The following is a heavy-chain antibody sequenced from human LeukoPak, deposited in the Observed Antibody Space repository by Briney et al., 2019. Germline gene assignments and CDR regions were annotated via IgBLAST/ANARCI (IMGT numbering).Heavy chain of an antibody. CDR1: GGSISSYY. Sequence: SETLSLTCTVSGGSISSYYWSWIRQPPGKGLEWIGYIYYSGSTNYNPSLKSRVTISVDTSKNQFSLKLGSVTAADTAVYYCARGSGLWFGELLYYWGQGTLVTVSS. J-gene: IGHJ4*02. D-gene: IGHD3-10*01. CDR3: ARGSGLWFGELLYY. CDR2: IYYSGST. V-gene: IGHV4-59*01.